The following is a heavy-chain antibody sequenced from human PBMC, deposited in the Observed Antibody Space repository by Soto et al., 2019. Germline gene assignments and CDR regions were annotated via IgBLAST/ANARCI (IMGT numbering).Heavy chain of an antibody. D-gene: IGHD1-7*01. CDR3: ARGGRNWNYEGYFDE. V-gene: IGHV3-13*01. J-gene: IGHJ4*02. Sequence: GGSLRLSCAASGFTFSSYDMHWVRQATGKGLEWVSAIGTAGDTYYPGSVKGRXXXYXENXKKSLYIKMKSMRDGDTAVYYCARGGRNWNYEGYFDEWGQGTPVTLS. CDR1: GFTFSSYD. CDR2: IGTAGDT.